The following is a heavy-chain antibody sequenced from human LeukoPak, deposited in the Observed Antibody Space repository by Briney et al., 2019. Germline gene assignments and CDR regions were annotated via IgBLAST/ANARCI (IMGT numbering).Heavy chain of an antibody. J-gene: IGHJ5*02. D-gene: IGHD2-15*01. CDR2: IIPIFGTA. CDR1: GGTFSSYA. Sequence: SVKVSCKASGGTFSSYAISWVRQAPGQGLEWMGGIIPIFGTANYAQKFQGRVTITADESTSTAYMELSSLRSEDTAVYYCARTIVVAVAANINWFDPWGQGTLVTVSS. V-gene: IGHV1-69*01. CDR3: ARTIVVAVAANINWFDP.